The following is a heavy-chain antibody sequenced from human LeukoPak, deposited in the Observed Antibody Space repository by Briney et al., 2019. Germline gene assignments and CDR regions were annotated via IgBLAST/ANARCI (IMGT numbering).Heavy chain of an antibody. J-gene: IGHJ1*01. V-gene: IGHV3-15*01. Sequence: PGGSLRLSCAASRFTFRDAWMTSVRQAPGKGLEWVGRIRSKTDGGTTDYAVSVQGRFTISRDDSKNTLYLQMSSLKTEDTAVYYCAKHIYGVVSIQQWGQGTLVTVSS. D-gene: IGHD3-3*01. CDR3: AKHIYGVVSIQQ. CDR1: RFTFRDAW. CDR2: IRSKTDGGTT.